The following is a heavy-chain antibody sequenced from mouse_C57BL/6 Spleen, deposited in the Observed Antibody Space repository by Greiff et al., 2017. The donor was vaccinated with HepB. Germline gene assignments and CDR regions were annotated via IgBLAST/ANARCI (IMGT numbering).Heavy chain of an antibody. CDR1: GYTFTSYW. V-gene: IGHV1-69*01. J-gene: IGHJ2*01. Sequence: VQLQQPGAELVMPGASVKLSCKASGYTFTSYWMHWVKQRPGQGLEWIGEIDPSDSYTNYNQKFKGKSPLTVDKSSSTAYMQLSSLTSEDSAVYYCAREAYYYGSSYGFDYWGQGTTLTVSS. D-gene: IGHD1-1*01. CDR3: AREAYYYGSSYGFDY. CDR2: IDPSDSYT.